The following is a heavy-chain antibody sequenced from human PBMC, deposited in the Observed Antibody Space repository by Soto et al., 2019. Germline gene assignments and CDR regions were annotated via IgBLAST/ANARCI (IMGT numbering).Heavy chain of an antibody. CDR2: IKQDGSEK. J-gene: IGHJ3*02. CDR1: GFTFSSYW. V-gene: IGHV3-7*03. CDR3: ARVHHTSLAARDAFDI. D-gene: IGHD6-6*01. Sequence: GGSLRLSCAASGFTFSSYWMSWVRQAPGKGLEWVANIKQDGSEKYYVDSVKGRFTISRDNAKNSLYLQMNSLRAEDTAVYYCARVHHTSLAARDAFDIWGQGTMVTVSS.